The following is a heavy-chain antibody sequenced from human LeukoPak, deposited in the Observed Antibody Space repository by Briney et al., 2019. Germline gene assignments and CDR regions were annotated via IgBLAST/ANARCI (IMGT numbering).Heavy chain of an antibody. CDR3: ARDQGYFIHGYTHFDY. J-gene: IGHJ4*02. D-gene: IGHD5-24*01. CDR1: GFTFSSYA. Sequence: PGGSLRLSCAASGFTFSSYAMHWVRQAPGKGLEWVAVISYDGSNKYYADSVKGRFTISRDNSKNTLYLQMNSLRAEDTAVYYCARDQGYFIHGYTHFDYWGQGTLVTVSS. V-gene: IGHV3-30*04. CDR2: ISYDGSNK.